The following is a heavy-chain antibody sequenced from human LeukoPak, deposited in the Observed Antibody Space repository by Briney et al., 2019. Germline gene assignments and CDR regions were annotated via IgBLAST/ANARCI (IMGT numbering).Heavy chain of an antibody. CDR3: ATGSGYSYGYYYY. Sequence: GASVTVSCTASGYTFTVYYMHWVRQAPGQGLEWMGWINPNSGGTNYAQKFQGRATMTRDTSISTAYMELSRLRSDDTAVYYCATGSGYSYGYYYYWGQGTLVTVSS. CDR1: GYTFTVYY. CDR2: INPNSGGT. D-gene: IGHD5-18*01. J-gene: IGHJ4*02. V-gene: IGHV1-2*02.